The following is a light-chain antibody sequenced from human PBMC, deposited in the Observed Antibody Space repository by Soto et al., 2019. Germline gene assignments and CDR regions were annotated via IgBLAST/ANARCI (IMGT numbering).Light chain of an antibody. CDR3: QPYNNWPPWE. V-gene: IGKV3-15*01. CDR2: APS. J-gene: IGKJ1*01. CDR1: QRVSSN. Sequence: EIVMTHSPATLSVSPGERATLSCRASQRVSSNLARYQQGPGQAPRILIYAPSTRATGTPARLSGSGAGSELTLSISRLPSVGFAVYLWQPYNNWPPWEFGQGTQVDIK.